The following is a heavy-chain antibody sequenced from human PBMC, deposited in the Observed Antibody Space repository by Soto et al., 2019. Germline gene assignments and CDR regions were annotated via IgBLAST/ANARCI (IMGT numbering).Heavy chain of an antibody. V-gene: IGHV1-18*01. Sequence: ASVKVSCKASGYTFTSYSISWVRQAPGQGLEWMGWISAYNGNTNYAQKLQGRVTMTTDTSTSTAYMELRSLRSDDTAVYYCARDRGVYSSMRVRAFDIWGQGTMVTVSS. CDR1: GYTFTSYS. J-gene: IGHJ3*02. CDR3: ARDRGVYSSMRVRAFDI. D-gene: IGHD6-13*01. CDR2: ISAYNGNT.